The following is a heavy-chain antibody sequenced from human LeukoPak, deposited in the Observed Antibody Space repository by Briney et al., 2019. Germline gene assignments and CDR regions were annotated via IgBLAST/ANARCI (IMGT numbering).Heavy chain of an antibody. Sequence: ASVKVSCKASGGTFSSYAISWVRQAPGQGLEWMGWMNPNSGNTGYAQKFQGRVTMTRNTSISTAYMELSSLRSEDTAVYYCARGRGASRRGYFDYWGQGTLVTVSS. CDR3: ARGRGASRRGYFDY. J-gene: IGHJ4*02. CDR2: MNPNSGNT. CDR1: GGTFSSYA. V-gene: IGHV1-8*02.